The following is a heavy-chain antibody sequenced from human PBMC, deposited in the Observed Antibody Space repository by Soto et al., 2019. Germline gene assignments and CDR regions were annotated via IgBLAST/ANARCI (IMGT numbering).Heavy chain of an antibody. D-gene: IGHD6-19*01. CDR1: GGSINTYY. CDR3: ARLRYSSGLDY. V-gene: IGHV4-59*08. J-gene: IGHJ4*02. Sequence: SETLSLTCTVSGGSINTYYWSWIRQPPGKGLEWIGYLYSSGSTNYNPSFKSRITMSVDTSKNQFSLNLSSVTAADTAVYYCARLRYSSGLDYWGQGTLVTVSS. CDR2: LYSSGST.